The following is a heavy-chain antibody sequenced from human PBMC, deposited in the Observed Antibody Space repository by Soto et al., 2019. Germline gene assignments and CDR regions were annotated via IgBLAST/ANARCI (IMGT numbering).Heavy chain of an antibody. CDR2: IYYSGST. CDR3: ARRNDFWSGYYTSGYYYYYGMDV. J-gene: IGHJ6*02. Sequence: SETLSLTCTVSGGSISSSSYYWGWIRQPPGKGLEWIGSIYYSGSTYYNPSLKSRVTISVDTSKNQFSLKLSSVNAADTAVDYCARRNDFWSGYYTSGYYYYYGMDVWGQGNTVT. V-gene: IGHV4-39*01. D-gene: IGHD3-3*01. CDR1: GGSISSSSYY.